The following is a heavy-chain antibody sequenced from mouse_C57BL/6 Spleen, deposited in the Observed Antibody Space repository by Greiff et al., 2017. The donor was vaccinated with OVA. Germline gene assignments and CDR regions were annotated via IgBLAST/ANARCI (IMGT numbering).Heavy chain of an antibody. Sequence: VQLQQSGPELVKPGASVKISCKASGYTFTDYYMNWVKQSPGKSLEWIGDINPNNGGTSYNEKFKGKATLTVDKSSSTAYMELRSLTSEDSAVYYCARAWDYDGGAYWGQGTPVTVSA. CDR3: ARAWDYDGGAY. V-gene: IGHV1-26*01. D-gene: IGHD2-4*01. CDR2: INPNNGGT. J-gene: IGHJ3*01. CDR1: GYTFTDYY.